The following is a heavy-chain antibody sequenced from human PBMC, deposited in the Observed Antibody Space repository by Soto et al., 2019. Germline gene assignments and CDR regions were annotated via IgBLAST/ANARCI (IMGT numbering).Heavy chain of an antibody. CDR3: AHRIAAAYNCFDS. V-gene: IGHV4-39*01. D-gene: IGHD6-13*01. CDR2: IYYSGST. CDR1: GCSISSNSDY. J-gene: IGHJ5*01. Sequence: SEALSIPGRVPGCSISSNSDYWGRIRQPPGKGLEWIGNIYYSGSTYYNPSLKSRVTIPVDPSKNQFSLNLSSVTVADTAVYYFAHRIAAAYNCFDSWGQVTLVPFYS.